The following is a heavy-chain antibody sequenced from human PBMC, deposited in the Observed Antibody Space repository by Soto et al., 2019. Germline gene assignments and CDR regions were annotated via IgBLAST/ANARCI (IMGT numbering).Heavy chain of an antibody. D-gene: IGHD3-22*01. V-gene: IGHV3-30*18. J-gene: IGHJ6*02. CDR1: GFTFSSYG. CDR2: ISYDGSNK. Sequence: GGSLRLSCAASGFTFSSYGMHWVRQAPGKGPEWVAVISYDGSNKYYADSVKGRFTISRDNSKNTLYLQMNSLRAEDTAVYYCAKVPIGAMDVWGQGTTVTVSS. CDR3: AKVPIGAMDV.